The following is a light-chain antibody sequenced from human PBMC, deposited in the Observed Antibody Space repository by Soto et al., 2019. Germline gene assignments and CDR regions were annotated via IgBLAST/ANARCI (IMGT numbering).Light chain of an antibody. CDR3: QQRSYWPIT. J-gene: IGKJ5*01. Sequence: ELVMTQSPATLSVSPGARATLSCRASQSVSSYLAWYQQKPGQAPRLLIYDASNRATGIPARFSGSWYGTAGTINISSLEPEDGEVYYCQQRSYWPITFGQGTRLEI. CDR2: DAS. CDR1: QSVSSY. V-gene: IGKV3-11*01.